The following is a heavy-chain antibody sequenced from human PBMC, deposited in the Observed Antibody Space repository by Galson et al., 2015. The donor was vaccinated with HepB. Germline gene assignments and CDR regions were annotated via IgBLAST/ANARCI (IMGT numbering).Heavy chain of an antibody. CDR1: GFTFGDYA. CDR2: IRSKAYGGTT. V-gene: IGHV3-49*04. Sequence: SLRLSCAASGFTFGDYAMSWVRQAPGKGLEWVGFIRSKAYGGTTEYAASVKGRFTISRDDSKSIAYLQMNSLKTEDTAVYYCTREGESEEVYDSSGYCLDYWGQGTLVTVSS. J-gene: IGHJ4*02. CDR3: TREGESEEVYDSSGYCLDY. D-gene: IGHD3-22*01.